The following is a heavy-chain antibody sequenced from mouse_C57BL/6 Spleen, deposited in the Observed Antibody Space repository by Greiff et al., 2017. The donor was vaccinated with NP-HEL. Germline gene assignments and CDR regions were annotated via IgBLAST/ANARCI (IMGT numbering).Heavy chain of an antibody. CDR1: GYTFTSYW. Sequence: QVQLQQPGAELVRPGSSVKLSCKASGYTFTSYWMHWVKQRPIQGLEWIGNIDPSDSETHYNQKFKDKATLTVDTSSSTAYMQLISLTSEDSAFYYSARSAPHTAGVAEYAMDYWGQGTSVTVSS. V-gene: IGHV1-52*01. J-gene: IGHJ4*01. D-gene: IGHD1-1*01. CDR3: ARSAPHTAGVAEYAMDY. CDR2: IDPSDSET.